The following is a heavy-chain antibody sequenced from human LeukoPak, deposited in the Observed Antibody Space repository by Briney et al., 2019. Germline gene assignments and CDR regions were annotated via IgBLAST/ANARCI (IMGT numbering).Heavy chain of an antibody. Sequence: RGSLRLSCVGSGFTFSSDWMSWVRQAPGKGLEWVANTKQDGSERYYVDSVKGRFTISRDNAKHSLYLQMNRLRAEDTAVYYCASDGGWGKLYSWGQGTLVTVSS. CDR2: TKQDGSER. V-gene: IGHV3-7*01. D-gene: IGHD7-27*01. J-gene: IGHJ4*02. CDR3: ASDGGWGKLYS. CDR1: GFTFSSDW.